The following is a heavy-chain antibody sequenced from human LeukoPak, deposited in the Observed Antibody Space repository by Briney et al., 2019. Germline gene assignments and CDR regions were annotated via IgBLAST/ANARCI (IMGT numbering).Heavy chain of an antibody. CDR2: ISYDRSIK. CDR1: GFTFSSHG. D-gene: IGHD5-18*01. J-gene: IGHJ5*02. CDR3: ARDLAVDTPMVNNCLDP. V-gene: IGHV3-30*03. Sequence: PGGSLRLSCVASGFTFSSHGMHWVRQAPGKGLEWVSVISYDRSIKFYTDSVKGRFTISRDDSKNTLYLQMDSLRAEDTAVYYCARDLAVDTPMVNNCLDPWGEGTLVTVSS.